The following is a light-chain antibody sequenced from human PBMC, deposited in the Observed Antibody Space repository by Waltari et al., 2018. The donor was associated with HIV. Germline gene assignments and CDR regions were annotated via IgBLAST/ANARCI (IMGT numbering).Light chain of an antibody. Sequence: SYELTQPPSVSVSQGQTATITCSGDKLENRYAFWYQQKPGQSPILVTYNNSKRPSGIPGRFSGSASGNTATLTISGTQAMDEADYYCQAWDSSTANLVFGGGTKLTVL. CDR2: NNS. CDR1: KLENRY. CDR3: QAWDSSTANLV. J-gene: IGLJ2*01. V-gene: IGLV3-1*01.